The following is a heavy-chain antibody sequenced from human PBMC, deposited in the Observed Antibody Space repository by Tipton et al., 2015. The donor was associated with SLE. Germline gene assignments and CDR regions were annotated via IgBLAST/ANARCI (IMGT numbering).Heavy chain of an antibody. CDR3: ATYEAGVGGRSY. CDR1: GGYITGHH. Sequence: TLSLTCIVSGGYITGHHWSWIRQPPGKGLEWSGYIFYTGTTEYNPSLKSRVTISVDTSKNQFSLEVTSVTAADTAVYYCATYEAGVGGRSYWGQGTLVTVSS. J-gene: IGHJ4*02. D-gene: IGHD3-16*01. V-gene: IGHV4-59*11. CDR2: IFYTGTT.